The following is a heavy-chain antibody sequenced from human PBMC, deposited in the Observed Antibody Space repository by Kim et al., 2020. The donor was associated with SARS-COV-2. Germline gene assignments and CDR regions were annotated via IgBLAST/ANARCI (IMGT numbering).Heavy chain of an antibody. D-gene: IGHD3-10*01. CDR2: IYYTGVT. CDR3: ARGRAGELYYYFDD. Sequence: SETLSLTCTVSGGSISNSPHYWTWIRQHPEKGLEWIGYIYYTGVTYYTPSLKSRLTISLDTSKNQFSLRLSSVTAADTAVYYCARGRAGELYYYFDDWGQGTLVTVSS. CDR1: GGSISNSPHY. V-gene: IGHV4-31*03. J-gene: IGHJ4*02.